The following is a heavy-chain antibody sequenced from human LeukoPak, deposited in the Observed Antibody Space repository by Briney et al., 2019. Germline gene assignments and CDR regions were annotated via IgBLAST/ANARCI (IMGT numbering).Heavy chain of an antibody. CDR1: AGAFSGYD. V-gene: IGHV4-34*01. J-gene: IGHJ4*02. CDR3: ARAFRPRYSYGYQLDY. Sequence: SQTLPLTSPAHAGAFSGYDTTWIRHPPGQGLEWIGEINHSGSTTYNPSLKRRVTISVDTSKDQFYLKLSSVTAADTAVYYCARAFRPRYSYGYQLDYWGQGTLVTVSS. D-gene: IGHD5-18*01. CDR2: INHSGST.